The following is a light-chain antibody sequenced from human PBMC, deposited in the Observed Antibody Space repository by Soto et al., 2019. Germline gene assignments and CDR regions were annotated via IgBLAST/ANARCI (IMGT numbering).Light chain of an antibody. CDR3: QQYNSYSTWT. J-gene: IGKJ1*01. V-gene: IGKV3D-15*01. CDR1: QSVSSSY. CDR2: GAS. Sequence: EIVMTQSPATLSVSPGERATLSCRASQSVSSSYLAWYQQKPGQAPRLLIYGASSRATGIPDRFSGSGSGTEFTLTISSLQPDDFATYYCQQYNSYSTWTFGQGTKVDIK.